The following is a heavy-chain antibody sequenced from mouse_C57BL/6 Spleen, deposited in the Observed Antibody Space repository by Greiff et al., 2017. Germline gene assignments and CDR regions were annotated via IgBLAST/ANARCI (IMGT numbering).Heavy chain of an antibody. Sequence: EVKLVESEGGLVQPGSSMKLSCTASGFTFSDYYMAWVRQVPEKGLEWVANINYDGSSTYYLASLKSRFIISRDNAKNILYLQMSSLKSEDTATYYCARTGSSRYWYFDVWGTGTTVTVSS. CDR2: INYDGSST. D-gene: IGHD1-1*01. CDR3: ARTGSSRYWYFDV. V-gene: IGHV5-16*01. J-gene: IGHJ1*03. CDR1: GFTFSDYY.